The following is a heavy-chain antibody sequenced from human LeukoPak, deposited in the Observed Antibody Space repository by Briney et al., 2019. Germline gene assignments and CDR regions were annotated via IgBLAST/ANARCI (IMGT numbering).Heavy chain of an antibody. V-gene: IGHV3-74*01. CDR1: GFTFSTSW. CDR3: ARDLVSQDFWSGYYGGSAMGY. D-gene: IGHD3-3*01. J-gene: IGHJ4*02. CDR2: INGDATRI. Sequence: GGSLRLSCAASGFTFSTSWMHWVRRAPGKGLVWVSRINGDATRISYAESVKGRFSISRDNAKNTLYLQMNNLRAEDTAVYYCARDLVSQDFWSGYYGGSAMGYWGQGTLVTVSS.